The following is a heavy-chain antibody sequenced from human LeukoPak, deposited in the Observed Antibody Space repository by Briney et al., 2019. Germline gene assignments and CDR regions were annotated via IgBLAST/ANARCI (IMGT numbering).Heavy chain of an antibody. CDR2: ISSSSSYI. Sequence: GGSLRLSCAASGFTFSSYGMNWVRQAPGKGLEWVSSISSSSSYIYYADSVKGRFTISRDNAKNSLYLQMNSLRAEDTAVYYCARGQASGSYSYWGQGTLVTVSS. CDR3: ARGQASGSYSY. V-gene: IGHV3-21*01. CDR1: GFTFSSYG. D-gene: IGHD1-26*01. J-gene: IGHJ4*02.